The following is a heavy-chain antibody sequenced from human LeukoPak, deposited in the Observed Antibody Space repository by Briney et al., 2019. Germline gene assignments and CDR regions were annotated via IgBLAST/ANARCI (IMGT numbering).Heavy chain of an antibody. J-gene: IGHJ6*03. CDR3: AKTGELNTSLLYYYYMDV. Sequence: GGSLRLSCAASGFTFSSYAMSWVRQAPGKGLEWVSAISGSGGSTYYADSVKGRFTISRDNSKNTLYLQMNSLRAEDTAVYYCAKTGELNTSLLYYYYMDVWGKGTTVTVSS. CDR2: ISGSGGST. V-gene: IGHV3-23*01. CDR1: GFTFSSYA. D-gene: IGHD1-14*01.